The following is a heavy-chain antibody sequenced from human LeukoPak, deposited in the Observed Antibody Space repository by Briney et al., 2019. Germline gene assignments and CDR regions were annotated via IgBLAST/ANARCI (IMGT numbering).Heavy chain of an antibody. J-gene: IGHJ3*02. Sequence: GGSLRLSCAASGFTFSSYGMHWVRQAPGKGLEWVAFIRYDGSNKYYADSVKGRFTISRDNSKNTLYLQMNSLRAEDTAVYYCAKPFMVRGVPRAFDIWGQGTIVTVSS. CDR1: GFTFSSYG. V-gene: IGHV3-30*02. D-gene: IGHD3-10*01. CDR2: IRYDGSNK. CDR3: AKPFMVRGVPRAFDI.